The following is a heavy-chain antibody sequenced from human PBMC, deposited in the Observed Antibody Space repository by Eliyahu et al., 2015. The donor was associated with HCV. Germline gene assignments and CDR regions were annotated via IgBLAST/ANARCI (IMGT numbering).Heavy chain of an antibody. J-gene: IGHJ4*02. D-gene: IGHD1-26*01. CDR3: ARGGSEGDYFDY. V-gene: IGHV4-59*01. Sequence: QVQLQESGPGLVKPSXTLSLTCTVXGGSISSYYWSWIRQPPGKGLEWIGYIYYSGSXNYXPSLKSRVTISVDTSKXQLSLKXSSVTAADTAVYYCARGGSEGDYFDYWGQGTLVTVSS. CDR2: IYYSGSX. CDR1: GGSISSYY.